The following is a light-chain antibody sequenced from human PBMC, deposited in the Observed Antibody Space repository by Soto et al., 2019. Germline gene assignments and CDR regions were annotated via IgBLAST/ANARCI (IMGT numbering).Light chain of an antibody. CDR2: GAS. Sequence: EAVMTQSASTLSGSPGERATLSCRASQSVRSYVAWYQQKPGQAPRLLMYGASTRATGVPTRFSGSGSGTVFTLTISSLKSEDFAVYYCQQYNNWPTFGQGTKVDIK. CDR3: QQYNNWPT. CDR1: QSVRSY. V-gene: IGKV3-15*01. J-gene: IGKJ1*01.